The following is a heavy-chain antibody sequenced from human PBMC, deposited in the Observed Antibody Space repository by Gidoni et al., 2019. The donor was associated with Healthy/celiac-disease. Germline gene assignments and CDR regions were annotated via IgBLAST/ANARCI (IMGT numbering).Heavy chain of an antibody. V-gene: IGHV1-69*01. CDR3: ARDPGYYRDVVVTAALDY. CDR1: GCTFSSYA. Sequence: QVQLVQSGAEVKKPGSSVKVSCKASGCTFSSYAISWVRQAPGQGLEWMGGIIPIFGTANYAQKFQGRVTITADESTSTAYMELSSLRSEDTAVYYCARDPGYYRDVVVTAALDYWGQGTLVTVSS. J-gene: IGHJ4*02. CDR2: IIPIFGTA. D-gene: IGHD2-21*02.